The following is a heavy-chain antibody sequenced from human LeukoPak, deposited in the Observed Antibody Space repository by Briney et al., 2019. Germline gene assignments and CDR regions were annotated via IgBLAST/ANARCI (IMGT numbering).Heavy chain of an antibody. D-gene: IGHD4-17*01. CDR3: ARDATGDGDLES. Sequence: QPGRSLRLSCAASGFTFRSYVMHWGRQAPGKGLEWVAVISYDGSNKYYADSVKGRFTISRDNSKNTLYLQMNSPRSEDTAVYYCARDATGDGDLESWGQGTLVTVSP. J-gene: IGHJ5*02. CDR1: GFTFRSYV. CDR2: ISYDGSNK. V-gene: IGHV3-30*04.